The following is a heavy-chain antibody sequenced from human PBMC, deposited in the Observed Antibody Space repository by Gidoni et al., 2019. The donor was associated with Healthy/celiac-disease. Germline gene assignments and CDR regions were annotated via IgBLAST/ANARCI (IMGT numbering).Heavy chain of an antibody. D-gene: IGHD3-10*01. CDR3: AKHPARMALHRGAYYFDY. J-gene: IGHJ4*02. V-gene: IGHV3-23*01. CDR1: GFTFSSYA. Sequence: EVQLLESGGGLVQPGGSLRLSCAASGFTFSSYAMSWVRQTPGKGLEWVSVISGSGYSTYYADSVKGRFTISRDNSKNTLYLQMNSLRAEDTAVYYCAKHPARMALHRGAYYFDYWGQGTLVTVSS. CDR2: ISGSGYST.